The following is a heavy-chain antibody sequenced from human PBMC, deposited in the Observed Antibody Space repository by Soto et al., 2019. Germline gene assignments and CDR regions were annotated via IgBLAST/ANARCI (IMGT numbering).Heavy chain of an antibody. J-gene: IGHJ5*02. CDR2: ISSSSSYI. CDR3: ARASCSSTSCYNNWFDP. CDR1: GFTFSSYS. D-gene: IGHD2-2*02. V-gene: IGHV3-21*01. Sequence: PGGSLRLSCAASGFTFSSYSMNWVRQAPGKGLEWVSSISSSSSYIYYADSVKGRFTISRDNAKNSLYLQMNSLRAEDTAVYYCARASCSSTSCYNNWFDPWGQGTLVTVSS.